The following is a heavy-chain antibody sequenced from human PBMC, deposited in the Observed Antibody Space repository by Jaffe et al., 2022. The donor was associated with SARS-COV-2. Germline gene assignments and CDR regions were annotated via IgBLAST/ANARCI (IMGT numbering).Heavy chain of an antibody. CDR2: IYYSGST. J-gene: IGHJ5*02. CDR3: ARLGGDYYDSSGYSNWFDP. CDR1: GGSISSYY. V-gene: IGHV4-59*08. D-gene: IGHD3-22*01. Sequence: QVQLQESGPGLVKPSETLSLTCTVSGGSISSYYWSWIRQPPGKGLEWIGYIYYSGSTNYNPSLKSRVTISVDTSKNQFSLKLSSVTAADTAVYYCARLGGDYYDSSGYSNWFDPWGQGTLVTVSS.